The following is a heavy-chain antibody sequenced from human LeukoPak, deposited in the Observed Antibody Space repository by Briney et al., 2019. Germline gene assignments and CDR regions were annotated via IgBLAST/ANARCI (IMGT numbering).Heavy chain of an antibody. CDR1: GYTFTDYY. CDR3: ARIFSDDHYFMHFDY. Sequence: VASVKVSCKASGYTFTDYYIHWVRQAPGQGLEWMGWINPNSGGTNYAQKFQGRVTMTRDTSISTAYMELSRLRSDDTAVYYCARIFSDDHYFMHFDYWGQGTLVTVSS. J-gene: IGHJ4*02. D-gene: IGHD2/OR15-2a*01. CDR2: INPNSGGT. V-gene: IGHV1-2*02.